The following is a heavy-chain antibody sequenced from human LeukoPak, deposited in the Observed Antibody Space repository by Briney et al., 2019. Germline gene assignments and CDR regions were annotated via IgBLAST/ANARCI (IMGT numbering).Heavy chain of an antibody. V-gene: IGHV3-7*01. CDR2: IKQDGSEK. CDR3: ARFDYDILTGYPNYFDY. CDR1: GFTFSSYW. Sequence: QTGGSLRLSCAASGFTFSSYWMSWVRQAPGKGLEGVANIKQDGSEKYYVDSVKGRFTISRDNAKNSLYLQMNSLRSEDTAVYYCARFDYDILTGYPNYFDYWGQGTLVTVSS. D-gene: IGHD3-9*01. J-gene: IGHJ4*02.